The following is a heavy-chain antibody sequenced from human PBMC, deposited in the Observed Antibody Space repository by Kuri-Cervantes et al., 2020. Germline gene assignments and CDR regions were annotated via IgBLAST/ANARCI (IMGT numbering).Heavy chain of an antibody. CDR2: ISSSSSYI. V-gene: IGHV3-21*01. Sequence: GGSLRLSCAASGSTFSSYSMNWVRQAPGKGLEWVSSISSSSSYIYYADSVKGRFTISRDNAKNSLYLQMNSLRAEDTAVYYCARGADYDFWSGYPNYFDYWGQGTLVTVSS. CDR1: GSTFSSYS. D-gene: IGHD3-3*01. CDR3: ARGADYDFWSGYPNYFDY. J-gene: IGHJ4*02.